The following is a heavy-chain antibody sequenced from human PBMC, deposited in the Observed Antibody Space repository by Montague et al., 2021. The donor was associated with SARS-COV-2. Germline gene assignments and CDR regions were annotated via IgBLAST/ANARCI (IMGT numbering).Heavy chain of an antibody. CDR1: GFSLSPSGVG. D-gene: IGHD3-22*01. V-gene: IGHV2-5*02. CDR3: AHSRYYYYDSSGYRVYYFDY. Sequence: VKPTQTLTLTCTFSGFSLSPSGVGVGWIRQPPGKALEWLALIYWDDDKRYSPSLKSRLTITKDTSKNQVVLTMTNMDPVDTATYYCAHSRYYYYDSSGYRVYYFDYWGQGTLVTVSS. J-gene: IGHJ4*02. CDR2: IYWDDDK.